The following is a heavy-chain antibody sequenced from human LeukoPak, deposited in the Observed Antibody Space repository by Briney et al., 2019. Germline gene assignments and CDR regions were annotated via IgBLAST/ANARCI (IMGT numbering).Heavy chain of an antibody. V-gene: IGHV3-15*01. CDR2: IKSKTDGGTT. D-gene: IGHD3-22*01. CDR3: TTLDGYYYDSSGYFYFDY. J-gene: IGHJ4*02. CDR1: GFTFNNAW. Sequence: GGSLRLSCAASGFTFNNAWMSWVRQAPGKGLEWVGRIKSKTDGGTTDYAAPVKGRFTISRDDSKNTLYLQMNSLKTEDTAVYYCTTLDGYYYDSSGYFYFDYWGQGTLVTVSS.